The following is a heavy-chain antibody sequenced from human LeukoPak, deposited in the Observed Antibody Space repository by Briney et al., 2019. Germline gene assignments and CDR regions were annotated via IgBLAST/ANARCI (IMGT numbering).Heavy chain of an antibody. CDR2: ISGSGGTT. Sequence: PGGSLRLSCAASGFTFSSYAMTWVRQAPGKGLEWVSVISGSGGTTCYADSVKGRFTISRDNSKNTLYLQMNSLRAEDTAVYYCAKTEGRGTTVAQRPNDYWGQGTLVTVSS. D-gene: IGHD4-23*01. V-gene: IGHV3-23*01. CDR1: GFTFSSYA. J-gene: IGHJ4*02. CDR3: AKTEGRGTTVAQRPNDY.